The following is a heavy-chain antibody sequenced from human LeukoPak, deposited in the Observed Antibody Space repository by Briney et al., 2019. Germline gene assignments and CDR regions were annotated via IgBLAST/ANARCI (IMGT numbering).Heavy chain of an antibody. D-gene: IGHD3-22*01. Sequence: GGSLRLSCAASGFTFSGYAMSWVRQAPGKGLEWVSAISGSGSNTYYADSVKGRFTISRDNSRNTLYLQMNSLGAEDSAVYYCAKDQSGYYRPFDYWGQGTLVTVSS. CDR3: AKDQSGYYRPFDY. CDR1: GFTFSGYA. V-gene: IGHV3-23*01. CDR2: ISGSGSNT. J-gene: IGHJ4*02.